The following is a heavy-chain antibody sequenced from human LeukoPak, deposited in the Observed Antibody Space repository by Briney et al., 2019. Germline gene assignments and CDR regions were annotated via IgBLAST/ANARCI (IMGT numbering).Heavy chain of an antibody. CDR3: TTVLGAAATYYYYYYMDV. CDR2: IKSKTDGGTT. CDR1: GFTFSSYA. Sequence: GGSLRLSCAASGFTFSSYAMSWVRQAPGKGLEWVGRIKSKTDGGTTDYAAPVKGRLTISRDDSKNTLYLQMNSLKTEDTAVYYCTTVLGAAATYYYYYYMDVWGKGTTVTVSS. J-gene: IGHJ6*03. D-gene: IGHD6-13*01. V-gene: IGHV3-15*01.